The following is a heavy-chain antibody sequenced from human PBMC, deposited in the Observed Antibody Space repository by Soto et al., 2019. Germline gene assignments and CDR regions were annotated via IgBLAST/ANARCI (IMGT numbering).Heavy chain of an antibody. Sequence: QVQLVESGGGVVQPGRSLRLSCAASGFTFSSYAMHWVRQAPGKGLEWVAVISYDGSNKYYADSVKGRFTISRDNSKNTLYLQMNSLRAEDTAVYYCARGAGGPAATPMDYWGQGTLVTVSS. D-gene: IGHD2-2*01. CDR1: GFTFSSYA. J-gene: IGHJ4*02. V-gene: IGHV3-30-3*01. CDR2: ISYDGSNK. CDR3: ARGAGGPAATPMDY.